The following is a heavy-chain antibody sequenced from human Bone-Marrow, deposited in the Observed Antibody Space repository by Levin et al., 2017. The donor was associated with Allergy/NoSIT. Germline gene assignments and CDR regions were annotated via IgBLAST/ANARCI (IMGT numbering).Heavy chain of an antibody. V-gene: IGHV1-2*02. CDR2: ANPRSGES. J-gene: IGHJ4*02. Sequence: VASVKVSCTTSGYNFIAHFIQWVRQAPGQGLEWVGWANPRSGESRLAQKFQGRVTLTTDASASSASMHLQWLTPADTATYYCARFTMIPDRDFWGQGTLVVVSS. CDR3: ARFTMIPDRDF. CDR1: GYNFIAHF. D-gene: IGHD3-22*01.